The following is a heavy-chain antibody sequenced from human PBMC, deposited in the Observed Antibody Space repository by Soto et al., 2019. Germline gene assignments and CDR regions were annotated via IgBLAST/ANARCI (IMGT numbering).Heavy chain of an antibody. Sequence: SLRRPCRASGWSRRSYAVHCVRQAPGKVLEWVAVISSDGNTKYYADSVKGRFTISRDNSKNTLYLQMDSLRPEDTAVYYCAKEVAVAGDFDYWGQGTLVTVSS. D-gene: IGHD6-19*01. CDR1: GWSRRSYA. CDR2: ISSDGNTK. V-gene: IGHV3-30*18. J-gene: IGHJ4*01. CDR3: AKEVAVAGDFDY.